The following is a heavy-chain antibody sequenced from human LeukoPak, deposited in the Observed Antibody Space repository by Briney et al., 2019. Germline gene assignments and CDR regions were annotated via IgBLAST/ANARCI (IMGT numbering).Heavy chain of an antibody. CDR1: GFTFSSYG. CDR2: IGSSGGYM. V-gene: IGHV3-21*06. CDR3: LRGDRRDY. J-gene: IGHJ4*02. Sequence: GGSLRLSCAASGFTFSSYGMHWVRQAPGKGLEWVSSIGSSGGYMFYADSVKGRFIISRDNAKDSLYLQMNSLRVEDTAVYYCLRGDRRDYWGQGTLVTVSS.